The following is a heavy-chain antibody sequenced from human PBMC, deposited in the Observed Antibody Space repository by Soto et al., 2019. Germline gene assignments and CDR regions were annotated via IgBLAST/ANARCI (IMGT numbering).Heavy chain of an antibody. CDR2: TYYRSRWYS. CDR1: GDSVYSSSVA. D-gene: IGHD2-15*01. CDR3: ARSEEDSDYYYYGFDV. Sequence: PSQTLSLTCVISGDSVYSSSVAWNWVRQSPSRGLEWLGRTYYRSRWYSDFAVSVRGRIVINADTSKNQFSLQLNSVTPEDTAVYFCARSEEDSDYYYYGFDVWGQGTTVTAS. V-gene: IGHV6-1*01. J-gene: IGHJ6*02.